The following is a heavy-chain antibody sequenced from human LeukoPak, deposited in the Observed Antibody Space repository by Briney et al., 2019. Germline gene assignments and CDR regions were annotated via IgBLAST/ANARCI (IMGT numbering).Heavy chain of an antibody. Sequence: GGSLRLSCAASGSTFSNYWMHWVRQTPGEGLVCVSLIKGDGSGTTYADSVKGRFTISRDNAKNTVYLQMNSLRAEDTAVYYCARGNYHAMDVWGQGTTVTVSS. CDR1: GSTFSNYW. CDR2: IKGDGSGT. CDR3: ARGNYHAMDV. J-gene: IGHJ6*02. V-gene: IGHV3-74*01.